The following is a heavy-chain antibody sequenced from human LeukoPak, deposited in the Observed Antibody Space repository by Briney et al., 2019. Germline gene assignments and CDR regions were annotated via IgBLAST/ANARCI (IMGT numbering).Heavy chain of an antibody. CDR2: ISGSGGST. J-gene: IGHJ6*02. Sequence: GGSLRLSCAASGFTFSSYAMSWVRQAPGKGLEWVSAISGSGGSTYYADSVKGRFTISRDNSKNTLYLQMNSLRAEDTAVYYCAKDWSGDSSGYLNYYYYYGMDVWGQGTTVTVSS. CDR3: AKDWSGDSSGYLNYYYYYGMDV. D-gene: IGHD3-22*01. V-gene: IGHV3-23*01. CDR1: GFTFSSYA.